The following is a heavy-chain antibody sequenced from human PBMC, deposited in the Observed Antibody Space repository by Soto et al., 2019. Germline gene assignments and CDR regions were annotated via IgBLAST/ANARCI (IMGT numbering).Heavy chain of an antibody. V-gene: IGHV3-23*01. CDR2: ISGSGGST. CDR1: GFTFSSYA. J-gene: IGHJ4*02. Sequence: GGSLRLSCAASGFTFSSYAMSWVRQAPGKGLEWVSAISGSGGSTYYADSVKGRFTISRDNSKNTLYLQMNSLRAEDTAVYYCAKSLFYYDSSGYYPTFDYWGQGTLLTVSS. CDR3: AKSLFYYDSSGYYPTFDY. D-gene: IGHD3-22*01.